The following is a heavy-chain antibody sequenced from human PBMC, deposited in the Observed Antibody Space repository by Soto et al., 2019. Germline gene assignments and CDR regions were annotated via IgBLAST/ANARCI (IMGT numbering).Heavy chain of an antibody. CDR3: ARVFPPRSSWPRFDP. J-gene: IGHJ5*02. V-gene: IGHV1-69*06. CDR2: IIPIFGTA. Sequence: SVKVSCKASGGTFSSYAISWVRQAPGQGLEWMGGIIPIFGTANYAQKFQGRVTIIADKSTSTAYMELSSLRSEDTAVYYCARVFPPRSSWPRFDPWGQGTLVTVSS. D-gene: IGHD6-13*01. CDR1: GGTFSSYA.